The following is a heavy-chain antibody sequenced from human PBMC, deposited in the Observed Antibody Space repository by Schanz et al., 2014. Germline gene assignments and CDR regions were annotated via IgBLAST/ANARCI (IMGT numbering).Heavy chain of an antibody. J-gene: IGHJ6*02. CDR3: ARDTSYGMDV. V-gene: IGHV3-33*01. CDR2: IWYDGSNK. Sequence: QVQLVESGGGVVQPGRSLRLSCAASGFIFSSYGLHWVRQAPGKGLEWVAFIWYDGSNKYYADSVKGRFTISRDNSKNTLYLQMNSLRAENTSVYYCARDTSYGMDVWGQGTLVTVSS. CDR1: GFIFSSYG.